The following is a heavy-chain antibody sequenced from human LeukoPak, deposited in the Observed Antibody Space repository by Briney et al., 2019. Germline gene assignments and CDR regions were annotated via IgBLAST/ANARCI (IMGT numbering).Heavy chain of an antibody. CDR1: GFTFSSYW. D-gene: IGHD6-13*01. Sequence: GGSLKPSCAASGFTFSSYWMSWVRQAPGKGLEWVANIKQDGSEKYYVDSVKGRFTISRDNAKNSLYLQMNSLRAEDTAVYYCASIIAAAADDAFDIWGQGTMVTVSS. CDR3: ASIIAAAADDAFDI. CDR2: IKQDGSEK. V-gene: IGHV3-7*01. J-gene: IGHJ3*02.